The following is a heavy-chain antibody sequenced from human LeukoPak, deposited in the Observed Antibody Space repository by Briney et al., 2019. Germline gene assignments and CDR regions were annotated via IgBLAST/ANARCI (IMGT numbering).Heavy chain of an antibody. CDR1: GGSISSGSYY. CDR2: VFYSGTT. D-gene: IGHD6-13*01. CDR3: ARREQQLLGYGMDV. J-gene: IGHJ6*02. Sequence: SETLSLTCTVSGGSISSGSYYWGRIRQPPGKGLEWLGTVFYSGTTYYNPSLKSRVTISVDTSKNQFSLGLRSVTAADTAVYYCARREQQLLGYGMDVWGQGTTVTVSS. V-gene: IGHV4-39*01.